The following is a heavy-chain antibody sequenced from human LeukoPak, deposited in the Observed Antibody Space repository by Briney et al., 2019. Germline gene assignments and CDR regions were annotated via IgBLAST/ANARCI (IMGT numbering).Heavy chain of an antibody. V-gene: IGHV3-30*04. J-gene: IGHJ4*02. CDR3: AESHYYDSSGYFH. D-gene: IGHD3-22*01. CDR1: GFTFSSYA. CDR2: ISYDGSNK. Sequence: GGSLRLSCAASGFTFSSYAMHWVRQAPGKGLEWVAVISYDGSNKYYADSVKGRFTISRDNSKNTLYLQMNSLRAEDTAVYYCAESHYYDSSGYFHWGQGTLVTVSS.